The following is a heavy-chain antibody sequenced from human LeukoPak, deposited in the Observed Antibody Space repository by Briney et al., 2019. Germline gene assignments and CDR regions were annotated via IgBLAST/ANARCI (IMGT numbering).Heavy chain of an antibody. CDR2: ITNSGNSK. D-gene: IGHD3-9*01. CDR3: ASSIRGFDP. CDR1: EFTFSSYS. Sequence: GGSLRLSCAASEFTFSSYSMNWVRQAPGKGLEWVSYITNSGNSKSYADSVKGRFTISRDNTKNSLYLQMNGLRAEDTAVYYCASSIRGFDPWGQGTLVTVSS. J-gene: IGHJ5*02. V-gene: IGHV3-48*01.